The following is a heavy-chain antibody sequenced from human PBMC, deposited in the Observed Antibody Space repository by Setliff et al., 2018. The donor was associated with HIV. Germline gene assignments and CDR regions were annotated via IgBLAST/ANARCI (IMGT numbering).Heavy chain of an antibody. D-gene: IGHD1-1*01. V-gene: IGHV4-59*01. CDR1: DDSISSNY. J-gene: IGHJ4*02. Sequence: SETLSLTCTVSDDSISSNYWSWIRQSAGKGLEWIGYIFYSGSTNYNPSLKSRATISLDTSKNQFSLKLTSVTAVDTAVYYCASAGSGTRAPPRYWGQGTLVTVSS. CDR2: IFYSGST. CDR3: ASAGSGTRAPPRY.